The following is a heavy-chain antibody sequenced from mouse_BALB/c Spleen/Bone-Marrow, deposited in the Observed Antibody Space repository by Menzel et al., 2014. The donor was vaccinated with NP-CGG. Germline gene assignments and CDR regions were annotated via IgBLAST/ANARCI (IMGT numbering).Heavy chain of an antibody. CDR2: IWAGGST. CDR3: AREDGYFHYYAVDY. Sequence: VMLVESGPGLVAPSQSLSITCTVSGFSLTSYGVHWVRQPPGKGLEWLGIIWAGGSTNYNSVLMSSLSISKDNSKSQVFLKMNSLQTDDTAMYYCAREDGYFHYYAVDYWGQGTSVTVSS. J-gene: IGHJ4*01. CDR1: GFSLTSYG. V-gene: IGHV2-9*02. D-gene: IGHD2-3*01.